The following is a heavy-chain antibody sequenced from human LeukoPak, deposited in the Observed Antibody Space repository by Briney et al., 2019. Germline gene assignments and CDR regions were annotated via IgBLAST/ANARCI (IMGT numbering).Heavy chain of an antibody. CDR3: AQSLGSSNWIGNWFDP. CDR1: GGSLSDYY. J-gene: IGHJ5*02. V-gene: IGHV4-34*01. CDR2: ISHSGRT. D-gene: IGHD6-13*01. Sequence: SETLSLTCAVYGGSLSDYYWNWIRQPPGKGLEWIGQISHSGRTNYKRSLKSRVTISVDTSKNQFSLKLSSVTAADTAVYYCAQSLGSSNWIGNWFDPWGQGTLVTVSS.